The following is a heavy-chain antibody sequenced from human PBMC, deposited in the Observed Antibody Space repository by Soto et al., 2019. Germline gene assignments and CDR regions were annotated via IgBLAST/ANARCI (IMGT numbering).Heavy chain of an antibody. D-gene: IGHD2-2*01. CDR1: GGSISSYY. CDR2: IYYSGST. CDR3: ARALWGPACHINWFDP. Sequence: QVQLQESGPGLVKPSETLSLTCTVSGGSISSYYWSWIRQPPGKGLEWIGYIYYSGSTNYNPSLKSRVTISVDTSKNQFSLKLSAVTAADTAVYYCARALWGPACHINWFDPWGQGTLVTVSS. J-gene: IGHJ5*02. V-gene: IGHV4-59*01.